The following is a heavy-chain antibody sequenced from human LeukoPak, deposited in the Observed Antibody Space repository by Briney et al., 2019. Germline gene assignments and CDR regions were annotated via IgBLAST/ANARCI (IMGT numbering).Heavy chain of an antibody. CDR1: GFSITDHH. CDR2: SATTKPNSCTT. CDR3: ARVVGAAAAKLAFARNPIYYYYYYMDV. V-gene: IGHV3-72*01. D-gene: IGHD6-13*01. J-gene: IGHJ6*03. Sequence: GGSLRLSCAGAGFSITDHHMDWVRQAPGKGLEWIGRSATTKPNSCTTQYAASVRGRFTISRDDSQNSLYLQMNSLRAEDTAVYYCARVVGAAAAKLAFARNPIYYYYYYMDVWGKGTTVTVSS.